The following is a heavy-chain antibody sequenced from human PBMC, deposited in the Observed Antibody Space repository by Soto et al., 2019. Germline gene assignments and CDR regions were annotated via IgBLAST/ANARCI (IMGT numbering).Heavy chain of an antibody. CDR2: IYHSGSA. Sequence: SETLSLTCTVSGGSISSGGYSWSWIRQPPGKGLEWIGDIYHSGSAYYNPSLKSRVTISVDRSKNQFSLKLSSVTAADTAVYFCARRERAAGTDWWFDPWGQGTLVTVSS. J-gene: IGHJ5*02. V-gene: IGHV4-30-2*01. CDR1: GGSISSGGYS. D-gene: IGHD6-13*01. CDR3: ARRERAAGTDWWFDP.